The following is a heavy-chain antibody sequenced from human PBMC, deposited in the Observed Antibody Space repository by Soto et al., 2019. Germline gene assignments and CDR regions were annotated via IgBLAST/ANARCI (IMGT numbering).Heavy chain of an antibody. J-gene: IGHJ6*02. D-gene: IGHD3-22*01. CDR2: IRSKAYGGTT. CDR3: TREGLDYYDSSGYSYYYYGMDV. Sequence: PGGSLRLSCTASGFTFGDYAMSWVRQAPGKGLEWVGFIRSKAYGGTTEYAASVKGRFTISRDDSKSIAYLQMNSLKTEDTAVYYCTREGLDYYDSSGYSYYYYGMDVWGQGTTVTVSS. CDR1: GFTFGDYA. V-gene: IGHV3-49*04.